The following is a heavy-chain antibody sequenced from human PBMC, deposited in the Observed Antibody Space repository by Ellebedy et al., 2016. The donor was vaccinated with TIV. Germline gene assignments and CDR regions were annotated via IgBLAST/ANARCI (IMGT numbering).Heavy chain of an antibody. J-gene: IGHJ4*02. Sequence: SETLSLXXTVSGGSISSSSYYWGWIRQPPGKGLEWIGSIYYSGSTYYNPSLKSRVTISVDTSKNQFSLKLSSVTAADTAVYYCARHRMIFYYGSGELDYWGQGTLVTVSS. V-gene: IGHV4-39*01. CDR3: ARHRMIFYYGSGELDY. CDR2: IYYSGST. CDR1: GGSISSSSYY. D-gene: IGHD3-10*01.